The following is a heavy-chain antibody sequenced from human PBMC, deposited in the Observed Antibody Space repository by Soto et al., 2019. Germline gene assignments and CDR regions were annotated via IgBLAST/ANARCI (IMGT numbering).Heavy chain of an antibody. CDR1: GFTFSSYA. D-gene: IGHD4-17*01. J-gene: IGHJ4*02. V-gene: IGHV3-23*01. CDR2: ISGSGGST. CDR3: AKDLGSDDYGDYVGSFDY. Sequence: GGSLRLSCAASGFTFSSYAMSWVRQAPGKGLEWVSAISGSGGSTYYADSVKGRFTISRDNSKNTLYLQMNSLRAEDTAVYYCAKDLGSDDYGDYVGSFDYWGQGTLVTVSS.